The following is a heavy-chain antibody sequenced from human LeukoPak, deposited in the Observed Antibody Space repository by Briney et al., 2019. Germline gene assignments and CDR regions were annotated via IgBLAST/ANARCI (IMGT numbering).Heavy chain of an antibody. J-gene: IGHJ4*02. CDR1: GFTFSSYA. Sequence: GGSLRLSCAASGFTFSSYAMHWVRQAPGKGLEWVAVISYDGGNKYYADSVKGRFTISRDNSKNTLYLQMNSLRAEDTAVYYCARAHGTDYDISTGYYGQGYFDYWGQGTLVTVSS. D-gene: IGHD3-9*01. CDR3: ARAHGTDYDISTGYYGQGYFDY. V-gene: IGHV3-30*04. CDR2: ISYDGGNK.